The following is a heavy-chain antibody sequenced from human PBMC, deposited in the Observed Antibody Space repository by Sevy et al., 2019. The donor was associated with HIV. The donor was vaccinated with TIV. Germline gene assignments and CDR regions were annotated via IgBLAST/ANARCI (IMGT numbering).Heavy chain of an antibody. CDR3: ARLDRTGGQSTFDH. D-gene: IGHD2-2*03. CDR2: IYYSGAT. Sequence: WETLSLTCSVSGDSISSGARYWAWVRQPPGKGLDWVGSIYYSGATYYNPPLKSRVTMSVDTSKNQFSLKLSSVTAADTAVYFCARLDRTGGQSTFDHWGQGTLVTVSS. V-gene: IGHV4-39*01. CDR1: GDSISSGARY. J-gene: IGHJ4*02.